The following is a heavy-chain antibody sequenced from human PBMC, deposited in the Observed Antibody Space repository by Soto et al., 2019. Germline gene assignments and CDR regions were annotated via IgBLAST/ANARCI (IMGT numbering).Heavy chain of an antibody. V-gene: IGHV3-21*01. D-gene: IGHD6-19*01. Sequence: GGSLRLSCAASGFTFSSYSMNWVRQAPGKGLEWVSSISSSSSYIYYADSVKGRFTIPRDNAKNSLYLQMNSLRAEDTAVYYCASVKEQWLVLLDYWGQGTLVTVSS. J-gene: IGHJ4*02. CDR2: ISSSSSYI. CDR3: ASVKEQWLVLLDY. CDR1: GFTFSSYS.